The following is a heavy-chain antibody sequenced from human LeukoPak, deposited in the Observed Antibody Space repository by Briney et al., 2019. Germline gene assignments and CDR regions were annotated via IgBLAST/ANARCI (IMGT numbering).Heavy chain of an antibody. CDR1: GGSISSYY. Sequence: SETLSLTCTVSGGSISSYYWSWVRQPPEKGLEWIGYIYYSGSTNYNPSLKSRVTISVDTSKNQFSPQLTSVTAADTAVYFCTRGGSNFDYWGQGTLVTVSS. J-gene: IGHJ4*02. D-gene: IGHD3-10*01. CDR3: TRGGSNFDY. CDR2: IYYSGST. V-gene: IGHV4-59*01.